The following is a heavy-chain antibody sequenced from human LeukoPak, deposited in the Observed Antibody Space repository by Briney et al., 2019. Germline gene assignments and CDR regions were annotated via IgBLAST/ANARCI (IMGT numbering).Heavy chain of an antibody. CDR1: GYTFTSFA. V-gene: IGHV1-3*01. CDR2: INAGNGDT. D-gene: IGHD3-22*01. CDR3: ARDPRSGYHDY. Sequence: ASVKVSCKASGYTFTSFAIQWVRQAPGQRLEWMGWINAGNGDTKYSQRFQGRVTITRDTSASTGYMELSSLRPEDTAVYYCARDPRSGYHDYWGQGTLVTVSS. J-gene: IGHJ4*02.